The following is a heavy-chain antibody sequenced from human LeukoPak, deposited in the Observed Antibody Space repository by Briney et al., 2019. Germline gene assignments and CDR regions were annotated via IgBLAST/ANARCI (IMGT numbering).Heavy chain of an antibody. D-gene: IGHD3-10*01. CDR3: ARDRANYYMDV. V-gene: IGHV1-18*01. Sequence: ASVKVSSKPSGYTFATYAITWARQAPGQGLEWVGYITYNGNTDYAQNLQGRVTMTTDTSTSTAYMELRSLRSDDTAIYYCARDRANYYMDVWGKGTTVSISS. CDR2: ITYNGNT. CDR1: GYTFATYA. J-gene: IGHJ6*03.